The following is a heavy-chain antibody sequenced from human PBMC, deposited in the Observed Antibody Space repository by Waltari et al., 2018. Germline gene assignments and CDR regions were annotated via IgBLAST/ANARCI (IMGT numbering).Heavy chain of an antibody. CDR2: IYYSGST. D-gene: IGHD6-19*01. V-gene: IGHV4-59*01. CDR1: GGSISSYY. Sequence: QVQLQESGPGLVKPSETLSLTCTVSGGSISSYYWSWIRKPPGKGLEWIGYIYYSGSTNYNPSLKSRVTISVDTSKNQFSLKLSSVTAVDTAVYYCARADPIFSSGWTYDYWGQGTLVTVSS. CDR3: ARADPIFSSGWTYDY. J-gene: IGHJ4*02.